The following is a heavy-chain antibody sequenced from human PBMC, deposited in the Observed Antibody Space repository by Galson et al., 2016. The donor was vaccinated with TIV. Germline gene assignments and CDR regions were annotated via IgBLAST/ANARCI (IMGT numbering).Heavy chain of an antibody. J-gene: IGHJ3*01. CDR2: VYYSGTT. Sequence: QVQLQESGPGLVKPSQTLSLTCSVSGDSITSGTYYWAWIRQPPGKGLEWIATVYYSGTTYSNPSIKRRVPMSGDTSKTQFSLSLSSVTAADTAVYCCARLRQQLVSRGFFDVWGQGTMVTVSS. D-gene: IGHD6-13*01. CDR1: GDSITSGTYY. V-gene: IGHV4-39*01. CDR3: ARLRQQLVSRGFFDV.